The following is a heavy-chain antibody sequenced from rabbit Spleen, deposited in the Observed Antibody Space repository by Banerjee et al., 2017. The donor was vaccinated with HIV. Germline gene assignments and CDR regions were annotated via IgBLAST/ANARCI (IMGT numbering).Heavy chain of an antibody. Sequence: QSLEESGGDLVKPGASLTLTCTASGFDLSDCYYMYWVRQAPGKGLEWITCINMVTGKSVYASWAKGRFIMSMTSSTTVDLKMTSLTAADTATYFCAREVEIYGGYAGSGYPNYGMDLWGPGTLVTVS. CDR2: INMVTGKS. J-gene: IGHJ6*01. CDR3: AREVEIYGGYAGSGYPNYGMDL. D-gene: IGHD4-2*01. CDR1: GFDLSDCYY. V-gene: IGHV1S40*01.